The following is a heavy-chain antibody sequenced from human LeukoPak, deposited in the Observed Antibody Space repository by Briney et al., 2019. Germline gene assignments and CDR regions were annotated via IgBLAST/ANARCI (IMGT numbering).Heavy chain of an antibody. V-gene: IGHV3-7*04. CDR3: AGRGDGNLYYFDH. CDR2: IKQDGGEK. CDR1: GFAFSSYW. J-gene: IGHJ4*02. Sequence: GGSLRLSCEASGFAFSSYWMSRVRQAPGKGLEWVANIKQDGGEKYYVDSVKGQFTISRDNAKNSLYLQMNSLRPEDTAVYYCAGRGDGNLYYFDHWGQGTLVTVSS. D-gene: IGHD5-24*01.